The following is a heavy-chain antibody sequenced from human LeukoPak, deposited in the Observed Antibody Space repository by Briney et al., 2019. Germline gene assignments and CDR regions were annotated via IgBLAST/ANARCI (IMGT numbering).Heavy chain of an antibody. V-gene: IGHV3-30-3*01. J-gene: IGHJ4*02. CDR1: GFTFSSYA. Sequence: GGSLRLSCAASGFTFSSYAMHWVRQAPGKGLEWVAVISYDGSNKYYADSVKGRFTISRDNSKNTLYLQMSSLKASDTAMYYCARHPITRYYDSSGYSAAGPDYWGQGTLVTVSS. CDR2: ISYDGSNK. CDR3: ARHPITRYYDSSGYSAAGPDY. D-gene: IGHD3-22*01.